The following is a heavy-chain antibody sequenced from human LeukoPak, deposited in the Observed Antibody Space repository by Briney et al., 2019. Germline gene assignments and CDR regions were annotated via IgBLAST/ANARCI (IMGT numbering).Heavy chain of an antibody. CDR3: AVTSSATYYYYYMDV. D-gene: IGHD6-25*01. CDR1: GGSISSSSCY. V-gene: IGHV4-39*07. Sequence: SETLSLTCTVSGGSISSSSCYWGWIRQPPGKGLEWIGSIYYSGSTYYNPSLKSRVTISVDTSKNQFSLKLSSVTAADTAVYYCAVTSSATYYYYYMDVWGKGTTVTVSS. J-gene: IGHJ6*03. CDR2: IYYSGST.